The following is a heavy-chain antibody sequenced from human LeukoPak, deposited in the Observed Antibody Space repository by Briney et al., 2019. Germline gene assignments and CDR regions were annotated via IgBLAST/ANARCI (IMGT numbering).Heavy chain of an antibody. J-gene: IGHJ4*02. CDR2: ISSSNSTI. CDR3: ARGGGGVATEFDY. CDR1: GFTFSSYS. Sequence: GGSLRLSCAASGFTFSSYSMNWVRQAPGKGLEWVSYISSSNSTIYYADSVKGRFTISRDNAKNSLYLQMNSLRAEDTAVYYCARGGGGVATEFDYWGQGTLVTVSS. V-gene: IGHV3-48*01. D-gene: IGHD5-12*01.